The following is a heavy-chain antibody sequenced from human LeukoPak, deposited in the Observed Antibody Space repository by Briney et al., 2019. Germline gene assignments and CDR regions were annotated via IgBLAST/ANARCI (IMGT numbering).Heavy chain of an antibody. J-gene: IGHJ4*02. CDR3: ATGLPSYSSSWYPGY. V-gene: IGHV3-21*01. CDR1: GFTFNDYT. CDR2: ISSSSIYI. Sequence: GGSLRLSCAASGFTFNDYTMNWVRQAPGKGLEWVSPISSSSIYIFYADSLKGRFTISRDNAKNSLYLQMNSLRVEDTAVYYCATGLPSYSSSWYPGYWGQGTLVTVSS. D-gene: IGHD6-13*01.